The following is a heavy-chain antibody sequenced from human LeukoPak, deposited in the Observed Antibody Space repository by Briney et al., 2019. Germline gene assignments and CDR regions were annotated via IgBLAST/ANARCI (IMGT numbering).Heavy chain of an antibody. CDR1: GYTFTSYA. J-gene: IGHJ6*02. V-gene: IGHV1-18*01. CDR2: ISAYNGNT. CDR3: ARGFGYYYGSGSYSGPRYYYYGMDV. Sequence: ASVKVSCKASGYTFTSYAMNWVRQAPRQGLEWMGWISAYNGNTNYAQKLQGRVTMTTDTSTSTAYMELRSLRSDDTAVYYCARGFGYYYGSGSYSGPRYYYYGMDVWGQGTTVTVSS. D-gene: IGHD3-10*01.